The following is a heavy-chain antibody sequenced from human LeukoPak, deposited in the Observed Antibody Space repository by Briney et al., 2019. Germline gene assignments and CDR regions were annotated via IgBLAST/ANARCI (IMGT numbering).Heavy chain of an antibody. CDR2: INSDGSST. CDR3: ARGVGYCSSTSCYWWFDP. CDR1: GFTFSSYW. V-gene: IGHV3-74*01. J-gene: IGHJ5*02. D-gene: IGHD2-2*01. Sequence: PGGSLRLSCAASGFTFSSYWMHWVRQAPGKGLVWVSRINSDGSSTSYADSVKGQFTISRDNAKNTLYLQMNSLRAEDTAVYYCARGVGYCSSTSCYWWFDPWGQGTLVTVSS.